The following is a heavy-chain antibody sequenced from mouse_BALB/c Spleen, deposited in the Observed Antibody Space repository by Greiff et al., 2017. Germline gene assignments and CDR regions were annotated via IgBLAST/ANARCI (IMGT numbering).Heavy chain of an antibody. Sequence: EVKVEESGGGLVKPGGSLKLSCAASGFTFSDYYMYWVRQTPEKRLEWVATISDGGSYTYYPDSVKGRFTISRDNAKNNLYLQMSSLKSEDTAMYYCARGGDGYPFAYWGQGTLVTVSA. D-gene: IGHD2-3*01. CDR3: ARGGDGYPFAY. CDR2: ISDGGSYT. CDR1: GFTFSDYY. J-gene: IGHJ3*01. V-gene: IGHV5-4*02.